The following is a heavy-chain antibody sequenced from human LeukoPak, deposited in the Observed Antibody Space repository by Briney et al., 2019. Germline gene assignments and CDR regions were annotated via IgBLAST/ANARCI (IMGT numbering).Heavy chain of an antibody. J-gene: IGHJ4*02. CDR1: GFTFSSYS. D-gene: IGHD4-17*01. CDR2: ISSSSSYI. V-gene: IGHV3-21*01. CDR3: ARARWDYGDTNVTPEDY. Sequence: PGGSLRLSCAASGFTFSSYSMNWARQAPGKGLEWVSSISSSSSYIYYADSVKGRFTISRDNAKNSLYLQMNSLRAEDTAVYYCARARWDYGDTNVTPEDYWGQGTLVTVSS.